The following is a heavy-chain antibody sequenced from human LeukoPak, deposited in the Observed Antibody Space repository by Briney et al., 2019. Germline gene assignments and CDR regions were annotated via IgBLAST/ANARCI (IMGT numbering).Heavy chain of an antibody. D-gene: IGHD6-13*01. Sequence: GRSLRLSCAASGFTFSSYGMHWVRQAPGKGLEWVAVISYDGSNKYYADSVKGRFTISRDNSKNTLYLQMNSLRAEDTAVYYCAKLARYSTVNYYYGMDVCGQGTTVTVSS. CDR3: AKLARYSTVNYYYGMDV. V-gene: IGHV3-30*18. J-gene: IGHJ6*02. CDR1: GFTFSSYG. CDR2: ISYDGSNK.